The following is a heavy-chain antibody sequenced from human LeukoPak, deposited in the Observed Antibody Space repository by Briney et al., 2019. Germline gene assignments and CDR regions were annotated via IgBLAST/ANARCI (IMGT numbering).Heavy chain of an antibody. D-gene: IGHD5-24*01. Sequence: GASVKVSCKASGYTFTGYYMHWVRQAPGQGLEWMGWINPNSGGTNYAQKFQGRVTMTEDTSTDTAYMELSSLRSEDTAVYYCATGVEDWFDPWGQGTLVTVSS. CDR3: ATGVEDWFDP. CDR1: GYTFTGYY. J-gene: IGHJ5*02. CDR2: INPNSGGT. V-gene: IGHV1-2*02.